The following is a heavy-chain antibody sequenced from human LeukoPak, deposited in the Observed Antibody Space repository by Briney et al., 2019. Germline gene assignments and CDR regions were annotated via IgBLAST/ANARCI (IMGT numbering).Heavy chain of an antibody. J-gene: IGHJ3*02. CDR3: ARHRLRDAFDI. D-gene: IGHD3-16*01. Sequence: SETLSLTCSVSGGSTSSYYWSWIRQPPGKGLEWIGYFNYSGSTKYNPSLKSRVTISVDTSKNQISLKLRSVTAADTAVYYCARHRLRDAFDIWGQGTMVTVSS. CDR2: FNYSGST. CDR1: GGSTSSYY. V-gene: IGHV4-59*08.